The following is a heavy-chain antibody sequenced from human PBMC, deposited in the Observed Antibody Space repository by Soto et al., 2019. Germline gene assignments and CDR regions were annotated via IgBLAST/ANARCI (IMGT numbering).Heavy chain of an antibody. CDR1: GYTFTSYA. Sequence: QVQLVQSGAEVKKPGASVKVSCKASGYTFTSYAMHWVRQAPGQRLEWMGWINAGNGNTKYSQKFQGRVTITRDTSASTAYMELSSLRSEDTDVYYCARGSGGTWAFDIWGQGTMVTVSS. D-gene: IGHD6-19*01. CDR2: INAGNGNT. CDR3: ARGSGGTWAFDI. J-gene: IGHJ3*02. V-gene: IGHV1-3*01.